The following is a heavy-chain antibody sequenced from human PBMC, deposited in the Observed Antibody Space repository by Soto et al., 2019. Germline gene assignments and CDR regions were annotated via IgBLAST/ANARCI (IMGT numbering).Heavy chain of an antibody. J-gene: IGHJ6*02. CDR3: ARPPWDTAMVSDPKKGEVDV. CDR2: IDPSDSYT. D-gene: IGHD5-18*01. CDR1: GYSFTSYW. Sequence: PGESLKISCKGSGYSFTSYWISWVRQMPGKGLEWMGRIDPSDSYTNYSPSFQGHVTISADKSISTAYLQWSSLKASDTAMYYCARPPWDTAMVSDPKKGEVDVWGQGTTVTVSS. V-gene: IGHV5-10-1*01.